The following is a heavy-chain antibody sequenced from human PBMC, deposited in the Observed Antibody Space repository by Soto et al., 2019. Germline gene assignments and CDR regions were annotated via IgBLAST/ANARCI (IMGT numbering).Heavy chain of an antibody. CDR3: ATGPVYCSGGSCYVRWFDP. D-gene: IGHD2-15*01. CDR1: GYTLTELS. V-gene: IGHV1-24*01. Sequence: ASVKVSCKVSGYTLTELSMHWVRQAPGKGLEWMGGFDPEDGETIYAQKFQGRVTMTEDTSTDTAYMELSSLRSEDTAVYYCATGPVYCSGGSCYVRWFDPWGQGTLVTVSS. J-gene: IGHJ5*02. CDR2: FDPEDGET.